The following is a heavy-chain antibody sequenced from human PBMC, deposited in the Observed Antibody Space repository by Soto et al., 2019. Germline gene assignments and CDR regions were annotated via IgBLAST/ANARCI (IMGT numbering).Heavy chain of an antibody. CDR2: ISYDGSNK. CDR1: GFTFSSYG. Sequence: GGSLRLSCAASGFTFSSYGMHWVRQAPGKGLEWVAVISYDGSNKYYADSVKGRFTISRDNSKNTLYLQMNSLRAEDTAVYYCAKSKPLWGAAAVYGGQVDYWGQGTLVTVSS. CDR3: AKSKPLWGAAAVYGGQVDY. V-gene: IGHV3-30*18. D-gene: IGHD6-13*01. J-gene: IGHJ4*02.